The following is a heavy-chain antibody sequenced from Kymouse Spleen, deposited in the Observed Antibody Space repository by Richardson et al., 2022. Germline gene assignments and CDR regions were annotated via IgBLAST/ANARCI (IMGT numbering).Heavy chain of an antibody. CDR2: IYYSGST. CDR1: GGSISSSSYY. D-gene: IGHD1-14*01,IGHD1-26*01,IGHD3-10*01. J-gene: IGHJ6*02. V-gene: IGHV4-39*01. CDR3: ARGRGSEGMDV. Sequence: QLQLQESGPGLVKPSETLSLTCTVSGGSISSSSYYWGWIRQPPGKGLEWIGSIYYSGSTYYNPSLKSRVTISVDTSKNQFSLKLSSVTAADTAVYYCARGRGSEGMDVWGQGTTVTVSS.